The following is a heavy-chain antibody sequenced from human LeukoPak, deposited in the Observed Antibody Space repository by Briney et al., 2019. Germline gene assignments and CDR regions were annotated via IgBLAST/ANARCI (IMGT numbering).Heavy chain of an antibody. Sequence: SETLSLTCTVSDGSISSHYWSWIRQPPGKGLEWVGCIYYSGSTNYNPSLKSRVTISVDTSKNRFSLNLSSVTAADTAVYYCAREARGSIYGSDHWGQGTLVTVSS. CDR3: AREARGSIYGSDH. J-gene: IGHJ4*02. D-gene: IGHD5-18*01. V-gene: IGHV4-59*11. CDR1: DGSISSHY. CDR2: IYYSGST.